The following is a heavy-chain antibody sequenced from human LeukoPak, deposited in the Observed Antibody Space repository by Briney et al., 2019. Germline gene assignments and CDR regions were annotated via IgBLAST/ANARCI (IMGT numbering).Heavy chain of an antibody. CDR2: ISYDGSNK. V-gene: IGHV3-30*18. CDR1: GFTFSSYG. Sequence: GRSLRLSCAASGFTFSSYGMHWVRQAPGKGLEWVAVISYDGSNKYYADSVKGRFTISRDNSKNTLYLQMNSLRAEDTAVYYCAKDLKMYSGSYSRPYGMDVWGQGTTVTVSS. J-gene: IGHJ6*02. CDR3: AKDLKMYSGSYSRPYGMDV. D-gene: IGHD1-26*01.